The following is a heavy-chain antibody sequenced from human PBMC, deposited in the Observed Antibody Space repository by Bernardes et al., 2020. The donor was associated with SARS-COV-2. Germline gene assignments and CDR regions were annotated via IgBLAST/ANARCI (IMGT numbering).Heavy chain of an antibody. CDR1: GGSISSSSYY. CDR2: IYYSGRT. Sequence: SETLSLTCTVSGGSISSSSYYWGWMRQPPGKGLERIGSIYYSGRTYYNSSLKSRVTILVDTSKNQFSLKLSSVTAADTAVYYCARGMVRGNWFDPWGQVTTVTVSS. D-gene: IGHD3-10*01. J-gene: IGHJ5*02. V-gene: IGHV4-39*01. CDR3: ARGMVRGNWFDP.